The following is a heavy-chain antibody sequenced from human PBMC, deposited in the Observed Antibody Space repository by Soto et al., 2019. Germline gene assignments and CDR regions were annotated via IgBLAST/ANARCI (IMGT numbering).Heavy chain of an antibody. CDR1: GGSISSGGYY. V-gene: IGHV4-31*03. Sequence: QVQLQESGPGLVKPSQTLSLTCTVSGGSISSGGYYWSWIRQHPGKGLEWIGYIYYSGSTYYNPSLESRVTISVDTSKNQFSLTLSSVTAAGTAVYYCARVLWFGSYYPTGGWFDPWGQGTLVTVSS. CDR3: ARVLWFGSYYPTGGWFDP. J-gene: IGHJ5*02. D-gene: IGHD3-10*01. CDR2: IYYSGST.